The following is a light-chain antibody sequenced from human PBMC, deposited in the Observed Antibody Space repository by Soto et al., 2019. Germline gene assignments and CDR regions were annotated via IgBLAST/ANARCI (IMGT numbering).Light chain of an antibody. CDR3: QQYHSSPSIT. CDR1: QGVSY. CDR2: GTS. J-gene: IGKJ5*01. Sequence: EIVLTQSPGTLSLSPGETATLSCRASQGVSYLAWCQQKLGQAPRLLIYGTSSRATGIPDRFSGSGSGTDFTLTISRLEPEDFAVYYCQQYHSSPSITFGQGTRLEIK. V-gene: IGKV3-20*01.